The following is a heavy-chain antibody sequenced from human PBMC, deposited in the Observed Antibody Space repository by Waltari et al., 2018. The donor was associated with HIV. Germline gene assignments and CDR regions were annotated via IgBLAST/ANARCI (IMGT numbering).Heavy chain of an antibody. CDR1: GFTFSSYA. J-gene: IGHJ5*02. V-gene: IGHV3-23*01. D-gene: IGHD2-2*01. CDR2: ISGSGGST. CDR3: AKEGSVVPAARSASNWFDP. Sequence: EVQLLESGGGLVQPGGSLRLSCAASGFTFSSYAMSWVRQAPGKGLEWVSAISGSGGSTYYADSVKGRFTISRDNSKNTLYLQMNSLRAEDTAVYYCAKEGSVVPAARSASNWFDPWGQGTLVTVSS.